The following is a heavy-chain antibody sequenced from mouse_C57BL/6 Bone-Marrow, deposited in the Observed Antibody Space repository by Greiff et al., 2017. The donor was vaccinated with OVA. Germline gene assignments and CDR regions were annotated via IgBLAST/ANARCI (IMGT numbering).Heavy chain of an antibody. D-gene: IGHD2-13*01. CDR3: ARSDCDAWYFEV. V-gene: IGHV3-8*01. J-gene: IGHJ1*03. CDR2: ISYSGST. CDR1: GYSITSDY. Sequence: EVHLVESGPGLVKPSPTLSLSCYVTGYSITSDYWNWIRKFPGNKLEYMGYISYSGSTYYNPSLKSRISITRDTSKNQYYLQLNSVSTEDTATYDGARSDCDAWYFEVWGTGTTVTVSS.